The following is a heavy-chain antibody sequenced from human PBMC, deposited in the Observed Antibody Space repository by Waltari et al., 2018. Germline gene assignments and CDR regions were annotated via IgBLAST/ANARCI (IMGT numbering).Heavy chain of an antibody. V-gene: IGHV4-59*08. D-gene: IGHD3-10*01. CDR2: NYYSGTT. J-gene: IGHJ6*02. CDR1: GASFSSYY. CDR3: ARQLQDNYYGMDV. Sequence: QVQLQESGPGLANPSETLSLTCPVSGASFSSYYWTWIRQPPGKGLEWIAYNYYSGTTIYNPSLKSRVTMSLDTSKSHFSLKLTSVTAADTAVYYCARQLQDNYYGMDVWGQGTTVTVSS.